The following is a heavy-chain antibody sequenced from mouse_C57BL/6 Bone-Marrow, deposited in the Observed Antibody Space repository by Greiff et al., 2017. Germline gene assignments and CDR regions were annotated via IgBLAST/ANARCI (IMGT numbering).Heavy chain of an antibody. V-gene: IGHV1-85*01. J-gene: IGHJ3*01. Sequence: VMLVESGPELVKPGASVKLSCKASGYTFTSYDINWVKQRPGQGLEWIGWIYPRDGSTKYNEKFKGKATLTVDTSSSTAYMELHSLTSEDSAVYFCARVYGYDDAAWFAYWGQGTLVTVSA. D-gene: IGHD2-2*01. CDR2: IYPRDGST. CDR3: ARVYGYDDAAWFAY. CDR1: GYTFTSYD.